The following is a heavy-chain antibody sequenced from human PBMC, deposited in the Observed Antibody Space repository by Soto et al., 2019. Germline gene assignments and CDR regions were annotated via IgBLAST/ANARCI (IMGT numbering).Heavy chain of an antibody. V-gene: IGHV4-31*11. Sequence: SETLPLTYAVSGGTISNIKYWSWIRQHPGKGLEWIGYIYYSGSTYYNPSLKSRVTISVDTSKNQFSLKLTSVTAADTAVYYCARSVFPWGQGTLVTVSS. J-gene: IGHJ5*02. CDR1: GGTISNIKY. CDR3: ARSVFP. CDR2: IYYSGST.